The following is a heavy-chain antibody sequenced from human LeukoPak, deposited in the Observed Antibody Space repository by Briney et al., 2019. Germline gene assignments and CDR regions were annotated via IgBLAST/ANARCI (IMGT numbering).Heavy chain of an antibody. D-gene: IGHD5-18*01. V-gene: IGHV3-7*01. CDR1: GFTCSYCW. CDR3: AALDTAPPTGGY. Sequence: PGGSLRLSCAASGFTCSYCWMSWVRQAPGKGLEWVACMKNDGSEEYYVDSVKGRFTISRDNARNSLFLQMNSLRAEDTAVYYCAALDTAPPTGGYGAQGTRATVSS. CDR2: MKNDGSEE. J-gene: IGHJ4*02.